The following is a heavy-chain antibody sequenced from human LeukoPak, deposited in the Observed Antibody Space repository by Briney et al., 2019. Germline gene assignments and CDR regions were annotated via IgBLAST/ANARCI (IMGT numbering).Heavy chain of an antibody. CDR2: IRYDGSNK. CDR3: AISEQLYYYDSSGPLGY. J-gene: IGHJ4*02. Sequence: GGSLRLSRAASGFTFSSYVMHWVPQAPGKGLEWVAFIRYDGSNKYHAAPVKSRFTISRDNSKNTPYLQMHSLGAADTAVYYCAISEQLYYYDSSGPLGYWGQGALVTVSS. D-gene: IGHD3-22*01. V-gene: IGHV3-30*02. CDR1: GFTFSSYV.